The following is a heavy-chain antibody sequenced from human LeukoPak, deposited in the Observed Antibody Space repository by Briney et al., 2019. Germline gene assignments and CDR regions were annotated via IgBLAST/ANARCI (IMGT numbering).Heavy chain of an antibody. CDR1: GYAFTSYD. CDR2: MNPNSGNT. V-gene: IGHV1-8*01. Sequence: ASVKVSCKASGYAFTSYDINWVRQATGQGLEWMGWMNPNSGNTGYAQKFQGRITITADKSTSTAYMELSSLRSEDTAVYYCARAYSSSWYVEDYWGQGTLVTVSS. J-gene: IGHJ4*02. D-gene: IGHD6-13*01. CDR3: ARAYSSSWYVEDY.